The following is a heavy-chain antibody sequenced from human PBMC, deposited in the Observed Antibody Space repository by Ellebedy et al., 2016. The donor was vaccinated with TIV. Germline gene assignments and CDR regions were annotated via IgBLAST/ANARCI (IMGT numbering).Heavy chain of an antibody. CDR2: ISSSSSYI. CDR1: GFTFSSYS. Sequence: GESLKISCAASGFTFSSYSMNWVRQAPGKGLEWVSSISSSSSYIYYADSVKGRFTISRDNAKNSLYLQMNSLRAEDTAVYYCARDQYEDPYYYYGMDVWGQGTTVTVSS. CDR3: ARDQYEDPYYYYGMDV. V-gene: IGHV3-21*01. J-gene: IGHJ6*02. D-gene: IGHD2-15*01.